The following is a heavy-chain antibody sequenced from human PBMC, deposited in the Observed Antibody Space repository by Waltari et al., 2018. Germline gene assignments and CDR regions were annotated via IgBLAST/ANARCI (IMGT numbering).Heavy chain of an antibody. CDR3: AREHSSSGGFDF. CDR2: VDPEDDSP. D-gene: IGHD6-6*01. J-gene: IGHJ4*02. CDR1: GYSFTDYD. V-gene: IGHV1-69-2*01. Sequence: EVQLIQSGAEMKKPGATVRISCKAPGYSFTDYDMHWVRQAPGKGLVWMGLVDPEDDSPIYAENFQGRVTINADTSTATAYMELSSLRSEDTAFYFCAREHSSSGGFDFWGQGTLVTVSS.